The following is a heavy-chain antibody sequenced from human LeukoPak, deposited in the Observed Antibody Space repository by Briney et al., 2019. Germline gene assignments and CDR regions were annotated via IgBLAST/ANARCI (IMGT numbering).Heavy chain of an antibody. CDR2: ISGYNGNT. Sequence: ASVKVSCKASGYTFTSYGISWVRQAPGQGLEWMGWISGYNGNTNYARKLQGRVIMTTDTATSTAYMELRSLRSDDTAMYYCARARDSRDAMDVWGQGTTVTVSS. D-gene: IGHD3-22*01. CDR1: GYTFTSYG. V-gene: IGHV1-18*01. CDR3: ARARDSRDAMDV. J-gene: IGHJ6*02.